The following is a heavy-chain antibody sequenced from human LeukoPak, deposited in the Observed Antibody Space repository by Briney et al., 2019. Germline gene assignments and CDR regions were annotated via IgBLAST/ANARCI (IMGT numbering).Heavy chain of an antibody. Sequence: SETLSLTCTVSGGSISSYYWSWIRQPPGKGLEWIGYIYYSGSTNYNPSLKSRVTISVDTSKNQFSLKLSSVTAADTAVYYCASQGYCSSTSCYTSQYDYWGQGTLVTVSS. D-gene: IGHD2-2*02. CDR1: GGSISSYY. CDR3: ASQGYCSSTSCYTSQYDY. V-gene: IGHV4-59*01. J-gene: IGHJ4*02. CDR2: IYYSGST.